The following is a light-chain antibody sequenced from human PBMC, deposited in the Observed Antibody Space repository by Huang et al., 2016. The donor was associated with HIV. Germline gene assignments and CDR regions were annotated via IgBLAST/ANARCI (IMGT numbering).Light chain of an antibody. J-gene: IGKJ5*01. CDR1: QDISIW. V-gene: IGKV1-12*01. CDR3: LQADISPRS. CDR2: SAS. Sequence: QAPSSVSASEGDTVTITCRASQDISIWLAWYQQKPREAPTLLIHSASILVSGVPSRFSGSGSGTNCSLTINGLRPDDFATYYCLQADISPRSFGQGTRLDIQ.